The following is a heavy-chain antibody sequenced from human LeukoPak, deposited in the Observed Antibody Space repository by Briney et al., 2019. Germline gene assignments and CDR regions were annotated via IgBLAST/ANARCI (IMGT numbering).Heavy chain of an antibody. CDR3: TVDRLFFQF. D-gene: IGHD3-3*01. J-gene: IGHJ4*02. CDR2: VKSETDGGTI. Sequence: PGGSLRVSCVGSGFTFSNAWVSWVRLTPEKGLEWLGRVKSETDGGTIDHAAPVKGRFNISRDDSSNTVFLQMSSLKIDDTAVYYCTVDRLFFQFWGQGSLVTVSS. CDR1: GFTFSNAW. V-gene: IGHV3-15*01.